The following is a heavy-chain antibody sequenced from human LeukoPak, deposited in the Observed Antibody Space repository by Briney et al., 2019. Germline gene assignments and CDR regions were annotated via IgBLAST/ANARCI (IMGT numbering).Heavy chain of an antibody. Sequence: SETLSLTCTVSGGSISSYYWSWIRQPPGKGLEWIGYVYYSGTTNYNPSLRSRVTISVDTSKNQFSLKLSSVTAADTAVYYCARGVYIAAAQYGYWGQGTLVTVSS. D-gene: IGHD6-13*01. J-gene: IGHJ4*02. CDR3: ARGVYIAAAQYGY. V-gene: IGHV4-59*01. CDR1: GGSISSYY. CDR2: VYYSGTT.